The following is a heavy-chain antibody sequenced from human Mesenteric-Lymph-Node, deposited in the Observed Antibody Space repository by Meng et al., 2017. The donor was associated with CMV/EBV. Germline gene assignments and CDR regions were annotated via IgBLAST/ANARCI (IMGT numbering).Heavy chain of an antibody. V-gene: IGHV1-2*02. D-gene: IGHD6-13*01. CDR3: AREAGGIAAAGSLGP. CDR1: GYTFTGYY. Sequence: ASVKVSCKASGYTFTGYYIHWVRQAPEQGLEWMGWINPNRGDTNFAQKFQGRVTMTRDTSISTAYMDLSGLRSDGTAVYYCAREAGGIAAAGSLGPWGQGSLVTVSS. CDR2: INPNRGDT. J-gene: IGHJ5*02.